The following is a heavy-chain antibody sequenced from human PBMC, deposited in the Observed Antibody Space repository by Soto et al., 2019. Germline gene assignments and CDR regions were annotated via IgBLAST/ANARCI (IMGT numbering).Heavy chain of an antibody. V-gene: IGHV3-21*01. Sequence: EVQLVESGGGLVKPGGSLRLSCAASGFNFISYSMNWVRQAPGKGLEWVSSITSSSSYIYYADSVKGRFTISRDNAKNSLYLQMNSLRAEDTAVYYCARDRTTVTNGYFDVWGKGTLVTVSS. CDR1: GFNFISYS. CDR3: ARDRTTVTNGYFDV. CDR2: ITSSSSYI. J-gene: IGHJ4*02. D-gene: IGHD4-17*01.